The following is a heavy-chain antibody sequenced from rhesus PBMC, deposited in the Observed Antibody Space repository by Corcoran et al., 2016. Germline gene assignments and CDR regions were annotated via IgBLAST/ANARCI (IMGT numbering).Heavy chain of an antibody. CDR3: ARCIAAAGNCYFDF. V-gene: IGHV4-122*02. Sequence: QVQLQESGPGLVKPSETLSLTCAVSGGSITSAYYYWSWIRQPPGKGLGWIGSITYSGSTSYTPSLKSRVTISRDTSKNQFSLKLTSVTAADTAIYYCARCIAAAGNCYFDFWGQGVLVTVSS. CDR1: GGSITSAYYY. D-gene: IGHD6-31*01. CDR2: ITYSGST. J-gene: IGHJ4*01.